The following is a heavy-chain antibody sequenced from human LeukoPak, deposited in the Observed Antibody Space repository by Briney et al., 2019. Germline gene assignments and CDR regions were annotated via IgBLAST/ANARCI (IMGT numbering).Heavy chain of an antibody. Sequence: SETLSLTCAVYGGSFSGYYWSWIRQPPGKGLEWVGEINHSGSTNYNPSLKSRVTISVDTSKNQFSLKLSSVTAADTAVYYCARLGSYVWFDPWGQGTLVTVSS. V-gene: IGHV4-34*01. CDR1: GGSFSGYY. CDR3: ARLGSYVWFDP. CDR2: INHSGST. J-gene: IGHJ5*02. D-gene: IGHD3-16*01.